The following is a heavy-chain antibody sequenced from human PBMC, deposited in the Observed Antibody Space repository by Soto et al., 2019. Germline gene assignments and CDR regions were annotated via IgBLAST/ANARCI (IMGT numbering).Heavy chain of an antibody. V-gene: IGHV3-11*01. Sequence: QVQLVESGGGLVRPGGSLRLSCVASGFTFSDYYMSWLRLAPGRGPEWISYIGSSGDNIYYADSVKGRFTISRDNAKNSLYLQMNSLRDEDTAVYYCARDTLVFASQFDYWGQGKLVTVSS. D-gene: IGHD2-8*02. CDR3: ARDTLVFASQFDY. CDR1: GFTFSDYY. CDR2: IGSSGDNI. J-gene: IGHJ4*02.